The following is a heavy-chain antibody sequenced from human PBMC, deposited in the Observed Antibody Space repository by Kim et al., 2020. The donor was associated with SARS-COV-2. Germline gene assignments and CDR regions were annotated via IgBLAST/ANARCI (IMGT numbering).Heavy chain of an antibody. J-gene: IGHJ4*02. D-gene: IGHD4-17*01. Sequence: SVKVSCKASGGTFSSYAISWVRQAPGQGLEWMGGIIPIFGTANYAQKFQGRVTITADESTSTAYMELSSLRSEDTAVYYCAREDYGDYGRPERSQGVYFDYWGQGTLVTVSS. V-gene: IGHV1-69*13. CDR3: AREDYGDYGRPERSQGVYFDY. CDR1: GGTFSSYA. CDR2: IIPIFGTA.